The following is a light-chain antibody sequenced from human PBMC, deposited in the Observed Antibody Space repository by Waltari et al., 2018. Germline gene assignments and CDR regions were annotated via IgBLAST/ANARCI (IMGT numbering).Light chain of an antibody. Sequence: SYELTQPLSVSVGLGQTARNPWWENKIGSKNAHWYQQKPGQAPVLVISRDSKRPSGIPERFSGSNSGNTATLTISRAQAGDEADYYCQVWDSSAVVFGGGTKLIVL. V-gene: IGLV3-9*01. CDR3: QVWDSSAVV. CDR2: RDS. CDR1: KIGSKN. J-gene: IGLJ2*01.